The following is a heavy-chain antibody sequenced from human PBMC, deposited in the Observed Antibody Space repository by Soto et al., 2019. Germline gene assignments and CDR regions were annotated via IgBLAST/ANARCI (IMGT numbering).Heavy chain of an antibody. D-gene: IGHD2-2*01. CDR2: IYWDDYK. Sequence: SGPTLVHPTQTLTLTCTVSGFSLRTSGVGVCWIRHRPGKALEWLALIYWDDYKHFSPSLKSRITITKDTSKDQVVLTMTKLDPFDTATYYCPQTRGYCTTTSCHNLSGXWGQGTRVTVSX. CDR3: PQTRGYCTTTSCHNLSGX. CDR1: GFSLRTSGVG. J-gene: IGHJ5*01. V-gene: IGHV2-5*02.